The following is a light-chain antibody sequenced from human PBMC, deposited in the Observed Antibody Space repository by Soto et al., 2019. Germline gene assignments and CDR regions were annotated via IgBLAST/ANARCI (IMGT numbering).Light chain of an antibody. Sequence: EVVMPQSPATLSVSPGDRDTLSCRASQSVDTNVAWYQQKPGQAPRLLVHSASTRATGIPARFTGIGSGTDFTLTISGLQSDDFAVYYCQQYYNWPPYTFGQGTKLQIK. CDR3: QQYYNWPPYT. V-gene: IGKV3-15*01. CDR2: SAS. J-gene: IGKJ2*01. CDR1: QSVDTN.